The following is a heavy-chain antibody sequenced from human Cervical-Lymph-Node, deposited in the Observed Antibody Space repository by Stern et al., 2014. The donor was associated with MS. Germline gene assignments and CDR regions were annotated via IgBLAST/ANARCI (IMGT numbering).Heavy chain of an antibody. CDR2: ISHSGDT. V-gene: IGHV4-59*08. CDR3: ARLSTAVDF. Sequence: VQLVQSGPGLVKPSETLSLTCAVSGGSISSRYWGWIRQPPGKGLEWIGLISHSGDTKYNPSLKSRVTISLEPSKNQFSLKVPSVTAADTAVYYCARLSTAVDFWGQGTLVTVSS. CDR1: GGSISSRY. J-gene: IGHJ4*02.